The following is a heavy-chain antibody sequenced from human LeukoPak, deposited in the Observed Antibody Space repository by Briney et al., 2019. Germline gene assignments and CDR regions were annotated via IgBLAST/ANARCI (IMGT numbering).Heavy chain of an antibody. Sequence: PSETLSLTCTVSGGFISSCYWSWIRQPPRKGLEWFVYIYYSGSTNYNPSLKSRVTISVDSSKNQFSLKLSSVTAADTAVYYCARAEDIVATIFDYWGQGTLVTVSS. CDR2: IYYSGST. CDR3: ARAEDIVATIFDY. V-gene: IGHV4-59*01. J-gene: IGHJ4*02. CDR1: GGFISSCY. D-gene: IGHD5-12*01.